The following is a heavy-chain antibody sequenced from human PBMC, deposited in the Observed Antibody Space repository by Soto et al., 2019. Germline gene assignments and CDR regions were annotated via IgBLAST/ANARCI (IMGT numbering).Heavy chain of an antibody. Sequence: GGSLRLSCAASGFTFSSYAMHWVRQAPGKGLEWVAVISYDGSNKYYADSVKGRFTISRDNPKNTLYLQMNSLRAEDTAVYYCARDDLYCSGGSCYYYGMDVWGQGTTVTVSS. V-gene: IGHV3-30-3*01. J-gene: IGHJ6*02. CDR2: ISYDGSNK. CDR3: ARDDLYCSGGSCYYYGMDV. D-gene: IGHD2-15*01. CDR1: GFTFSSYA.